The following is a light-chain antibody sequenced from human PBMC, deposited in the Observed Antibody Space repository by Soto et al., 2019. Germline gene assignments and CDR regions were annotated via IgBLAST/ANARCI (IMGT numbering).Light chain of an antibody. Sequence: QSALTKPASVSGSPGQSITISCTGTSSDVGSYNLVSWYQQYPGKAPKFMIYEGSKRPSGVSNRFSGSKSGNTASLTISGLQAEDEADYYCCSYAGSSIYVFGTGTKVTVL. J-gene: IGLJ1*01. CDR3: CSYAGSSIYV. CDR2: EGS. V-gene: IGLV2-23*01. CDR1: SSDVGSYNL.